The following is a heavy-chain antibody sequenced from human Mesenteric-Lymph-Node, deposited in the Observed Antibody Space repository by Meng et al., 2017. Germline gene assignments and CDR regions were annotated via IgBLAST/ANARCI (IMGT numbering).Heavy chain of an antibody. CDR3: ARTFSSGWSLFQH. CDR2: IYHRGSS. Sequence: QQQQWGAALLKPSETLSLPCAVYGGSFSGYYWSWIRQPPGKGLEWIGEIYHRGSSNYNPSLKSRVTISADKSKNHFSLKLSSVTAADTAVYYCARTFSSGWSLFQHWGQGTLVTVSS. D-gene: IGHD6-19*01. CDR1: GGSFSGYY. J-gene: IGHJ1*01. V-gene: IGHV4-34*01.